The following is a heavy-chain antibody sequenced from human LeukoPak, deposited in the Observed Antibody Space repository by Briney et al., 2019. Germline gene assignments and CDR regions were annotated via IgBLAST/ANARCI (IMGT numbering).Heavy chain of an antibody. CDR1: GYTFTSYD. CDR2: MNPNSGNT. V-gene: IGHV1-8*01. CDR3: ARVGGHSGFDY. D-gene: IGHD3-16*01. J-gene: IGHJ4*02. Sequence: ASVKVSCKAPGYTFTSYDINWVRQATGQGLERMGWMNPNSGNTGYAQKFQGRVTMTRNTSISTANMELSSLRSEDTAVYYCARVGGHSGFDYWGQGTLVTVSS.